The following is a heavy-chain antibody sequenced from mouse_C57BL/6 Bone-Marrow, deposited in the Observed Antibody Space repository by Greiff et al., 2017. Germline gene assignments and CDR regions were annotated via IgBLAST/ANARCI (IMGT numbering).Heavy chain of an antibody. D-gene: IGHD2-5*01. CDR2: ISSGSSTI. Sequence: EVKLVESGGGLVKPGGSLKLSCAASGFTFSDYGMHWVRQAPEKGLEWVAYISSGSSTIYYADTVKGRFTISRDNAKNTLFLQMTRLRSENTAMYYCARNYSNYDYFDYGGQGTTRTVSS. V-gene: IGHV5-17*01. CDR3: ARNYSNYDYFDY. J-gene: IGHJ2*01. CDR1: GFTFSDYG.